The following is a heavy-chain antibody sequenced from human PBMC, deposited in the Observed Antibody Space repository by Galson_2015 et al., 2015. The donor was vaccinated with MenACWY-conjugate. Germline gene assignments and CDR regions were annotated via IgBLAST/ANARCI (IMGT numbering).Heavy chain of an antibody. CDR3: ARAGALTYYFDY. Sequence: SETLSLTCAVSGASISSVNCWSWVRQPPGKGLEWIAEIYHSGSINYNPSLKSRVTMSVDKSKNQISLKLSSVTAADTAVYYCARAGALTYYFDYWGQGTLVSVSS. J-gene: IGHJ4*02. CDR2: IYHSGSI. CDR1: GASISSVNC. V-gene: IGHV4-4*02.